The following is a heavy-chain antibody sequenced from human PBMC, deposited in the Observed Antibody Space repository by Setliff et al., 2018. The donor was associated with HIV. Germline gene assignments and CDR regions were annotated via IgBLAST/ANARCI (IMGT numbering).Heavy chain of an antibody. J-gene: IGHJ5*02. Sequence: SETLSLTCTVSGGSIRSYYWSWIRQSPGKGLEWIGYVFYNGDTAYNPSLKSRLTISVDTSKSRFSLKLTSVNAADTGVYFCARRTFGSGRIDPWGQGTLVTVSS. V-gene: IGHV4-59*08. CDR2: VFYNGDT. CDR3: ARRTFGSGRIDP. D-gene: IGHD1-26*01. CDR1: GGSIRSYY.